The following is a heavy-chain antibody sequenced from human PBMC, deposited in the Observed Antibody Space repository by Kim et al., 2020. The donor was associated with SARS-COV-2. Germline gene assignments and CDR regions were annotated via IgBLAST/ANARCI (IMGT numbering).Heavy chain of an antibody. J-gene: IGHJ4*02. D-gene: IGHD5-18*01. CDR2: TYYRSKWYN. V-gene: IGHV6-1*01. CDR1: GDSVSSNSAA. CDR3: ARGRRVDTAMGYYFDY. Sequence: SQTLSLACAISGDSVSSNSAAWNWIRQSPSRGIEWLGRTYYRSKWYNDYAVSVKSRITIHPDTSKNQFSLQLNSVTPEDTAVYYCARGRRVDTAMGYYFDYWGQGTLVTVSS.